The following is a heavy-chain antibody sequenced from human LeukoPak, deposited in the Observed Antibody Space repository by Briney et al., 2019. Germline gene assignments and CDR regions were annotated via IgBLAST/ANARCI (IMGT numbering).Heavy chain of an antibody. V-gene: IGHV3-30*02. CDR2: VRYDGSNE. CDR3: ARESGGGCHSEGPKY. Sequence: GGSLRLSCAASGFVFSDYGMHWVRQAPGKGLEWVAFVRYDGSNEYYVDSMKGRFTISRDDSKNTLYLQMNSLRAEDTAVYSCARESGGGCHSEGPKYWGLGILVTVSS. D-gene: IGHD2-21*02. CDR1: GFVFSDYG. J-gene: IGHJ4*02.